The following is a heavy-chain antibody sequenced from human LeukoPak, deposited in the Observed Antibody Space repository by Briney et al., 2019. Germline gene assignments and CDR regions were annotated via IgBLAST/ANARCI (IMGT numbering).Heavy chain of an antibody. CDR2: IDGHGSII. D-gene: IGHD3-22*01. CDR3: ARDTPGVIITPDY. CDR1: GFTFSRYE. J-gene: IGHJ4*02. Sequence: GGSLRLSCAASGFTFSRYEMNWIRQAPGKGLEWVAYIDGHGSIIHYADSVRDRFTISRDNAKNSVSLQMNNLRADDTAVYYCARDTPGVIITPDYWGQGTLVTVSS. V-gene: IGHV3-48*03.